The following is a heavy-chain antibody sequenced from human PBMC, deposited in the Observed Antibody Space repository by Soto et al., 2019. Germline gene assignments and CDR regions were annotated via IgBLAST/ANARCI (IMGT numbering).Heavy chain of an antibody. CDR2: IYYSGST. Sequence: ETLSLTCTVSGGSISSSSYYWGWIRQPPGKGLEWIGSIYYSGSTYYNPSLTSRVTISVDTSKNQFSLKLSSVTAADTAVYYCARHYDFWSGYYTGPDYYYYGMDVWGQGTTVTV. CDR3: ARHYDFWSGYYTGPDYYYYGMDV. V-gene: IGHV4-39*01. CDR1: GGSISSSSYY. J-gene: IGHJ6*02. D-gene: IGHD3-3*01.